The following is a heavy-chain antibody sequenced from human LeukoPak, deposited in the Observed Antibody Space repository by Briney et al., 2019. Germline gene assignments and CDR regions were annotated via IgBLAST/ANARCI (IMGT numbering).Heavy chain of an antibody. D-gene: IGHD3-9*01. CDR1: GYTFIGYY. Sequence: ASVKVSCKPSGYTFIGYYMNWVRQAPGQGPEWMGWINPNSGATNYAQKFQGRVTMTRDTSMSTAYMELSRLTSDDTAVYSCARDRYFDYFRHAFDIWGQGTMVTISS. V-gene: IGHV1-2*02. J-gene: IGHJ3*02. CDR3: ARDRYFDYFRHAFDI. CDR2: INPNSGAT.